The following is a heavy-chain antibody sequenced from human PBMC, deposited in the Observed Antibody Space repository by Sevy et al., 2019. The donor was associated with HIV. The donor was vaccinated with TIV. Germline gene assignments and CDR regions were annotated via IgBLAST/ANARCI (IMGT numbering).Heavy chain of an antibody. D-gene: IGHD6-19*01. CDR3: AREGRQWLVRRYYYYGMDV. CDR1: GLTFSSYW. J-gene: IGHJ6*02. V-gene: IGHV3-7*01. Sequence: GGSLRLSCAASGLTFSSYWMSWVRQAPGKGLEWVANIKQDGSEKYYVDSVKGRFTISRDNAKNSLYLQMNSLRAEDTAVYYCAREGRQWLVRRYYYYGMDVWGQGTTVTVSS. CDR2: IKQDGSEK.